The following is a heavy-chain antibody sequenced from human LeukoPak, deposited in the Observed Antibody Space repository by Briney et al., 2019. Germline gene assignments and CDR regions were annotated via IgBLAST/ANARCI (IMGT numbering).Heavy chain of an antibody. V-gene: IGHV3-49*03. Sequence: GGSLRLSCTASGFTFGDYAMSWFRQAPGKGLEWVGFIRSKAYGRTTEYAASVKGRFTISRDDSKSIAYLQMNSLKTEDTAVYYCTRDYSGSYYESDWFDPWGQGTLVTVSS. CDR1: GFTFGDYA. D-gene: IGHD1-26*01. CDR3: TRDYSGSYYESDWFDP. CDR2: IRSKAYGRTT. J-gene: IGHJ5*02.